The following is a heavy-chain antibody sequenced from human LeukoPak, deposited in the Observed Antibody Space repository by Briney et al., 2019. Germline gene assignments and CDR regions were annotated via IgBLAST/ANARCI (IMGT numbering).Heavy chain of an antibody. D-gene: IGHD2-15*01. Sequence: GGSLRLSCAASGFTFSSYWMHWVRQVPGKGLVWVSHINNDGSSTSYADSVKGRFTISRDNAKNTLYLQMNSLRDEDTAVYYCVRAARSVDYSDYSYYMDVWGKGTTVTIAS. CDR2: INNDGSST. V-gene: IGHV3-74*01. CDR1: GFTFSSYW. J-gene: IGHJ6*03. CDR3: VRAARSVDYSDYSYYMDV.